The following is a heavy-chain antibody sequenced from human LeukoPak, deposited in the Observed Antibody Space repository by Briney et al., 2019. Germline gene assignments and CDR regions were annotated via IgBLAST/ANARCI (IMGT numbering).Heavy chain of an antibody. CDR2: IRSKAYGGTT. CDR3: TREGRGSDAFDY. Sequence: GGSLRLSRTTSGFTFGDYAMSWVRQAPGKGLEWVGFIRSKAYGGTTEYAASVKGRFTISRDDSRRIVYLQMNSLKTEDTAVYYCTREGRGSDAFDYWGQGTLDTVSS. D-gene: IGHD3-16*01. J-gene: IGHJ4*02. CDR1: GFTFGDYA. V-gene: IGHV3-49*04.